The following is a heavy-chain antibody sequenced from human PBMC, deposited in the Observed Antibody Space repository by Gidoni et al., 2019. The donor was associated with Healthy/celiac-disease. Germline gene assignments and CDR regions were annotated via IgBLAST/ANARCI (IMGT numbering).Heavy chain of an antibody. J-gene: IGHJ4*02. Sequence: EAQLVESGGGLVQPGRLLTRPCSASGLSFGAYAMSWFRQAPGEGLVWVGFIRSKAYGGTTEYAAYVKGRCTISRAYAKSVAYLQMNSLKSEDTAMYDCTRDAERMEQWLVPAHLDYWGQGTLVTVSS. CDR3: TRDAERMEQWLVPAHLDY. CDR2: IRSKAYGGTT. CDR1: GLSFGAYA. D-gene: IGHD6-19*01. V-gene: IGHV3-49*03.